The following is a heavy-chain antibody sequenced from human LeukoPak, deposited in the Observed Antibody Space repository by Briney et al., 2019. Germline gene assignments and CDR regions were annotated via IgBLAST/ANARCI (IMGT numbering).Heavy chain of an antibody. CDR2: FSGSGGNT. Sequence: GGSLRLSCAASGFTFSNYAMNWVRQAPGKGLEWVSTFSGSGGNTYYTDSVKGRFTISRDDSKNTLYLQVDSLRAEDTAVYYCARDLGIAARPVFDQWGQGTLVTVSS. V-gene: IGHV3-23*01. D-gene: IGHD6-6*01. CDR3: ARDLGIAARPVFDQ. CDR1: GFTFSNYA. J-gene: IGHJ4*02.